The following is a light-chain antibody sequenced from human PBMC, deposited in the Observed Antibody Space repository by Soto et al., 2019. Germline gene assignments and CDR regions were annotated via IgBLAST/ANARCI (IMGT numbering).Light chain of an antibody. J-gene: IGKJ4*01. CDR2: DAS. Sequence: EIVVTQSPATLSLSPGERATLSCRASQSVSSYLAWYQQKPGQAPRLLIYDASNRATGIPARFSGSGSGTDFPLTISSLEPEDFAVYYCQQRSNWPPALTFGGGTKVEIK. CDR3: QQRSNWPPALT. CDR1: QSVSSY. V-gene: IGKV3-11*01.